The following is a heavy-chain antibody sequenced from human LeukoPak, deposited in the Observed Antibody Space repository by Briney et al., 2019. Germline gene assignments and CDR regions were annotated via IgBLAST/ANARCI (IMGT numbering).Heavy chain of an antibody. D-gene: IGHD3-16*02. CDR1: GFTVSSNY. V-gene: IGHV3-66*01. Sequence: PGGSLRLSCAASGFTVSSNYMSWVRQAPGKGLEWVSVIYSGGSTYYADSVKGRFTISRDNAKNSLYLQMSSLRDEDTAVYYCASIDSLYDFAWGSYRYHYWGQGTLVTVSS. CDR3: ASIDSLYDFAWGSYRYHY. J-gene: IGHJ4*02. CDR2: IYSGGST.